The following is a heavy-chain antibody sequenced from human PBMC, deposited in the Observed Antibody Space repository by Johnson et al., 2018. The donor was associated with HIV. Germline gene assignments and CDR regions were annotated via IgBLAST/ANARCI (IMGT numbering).Heavy chain of an antibody. J-gene: IGHJ3*02. CDR2: IYSGGST. D-gene: IGHD4-17*01. CDR3: ATQEDYGDYYGAFDI. Sequence: QMLLVESGGGVVQPGRSLRLSCAASGFTFSSYAMHWVRQAPGKGLEWVAVIYSGGSTYYADSVKGRFTISRDKAKNSLYLQMNSLRAEDTAVYYCATQEDYGDYYGAFDIWGQGTMVTVSS. V-gene: IGHV3-NL1*01. CDR1: GFTFSSYA.